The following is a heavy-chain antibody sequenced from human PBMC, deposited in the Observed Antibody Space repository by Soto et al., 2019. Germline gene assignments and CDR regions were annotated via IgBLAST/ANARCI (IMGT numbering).Heavy chain of an antibody. Sequence: QVQLVQSGAEVKKPGSSVKVSCKASGGTFSSYAISRVRQAPGQGLEWMGGIIPIFGTANYAQKFQGRVTITADESTSTAYMELSSLRSEDTAVYYCAGSRDYGGNSGFYYYGMDVWGQGTTVTVSS. D-gene: IGHD4-17*01. CDR3: AGSRDYGGNSGFYYYGMDV. CDR2: IIPIFGTA. J-gene: IGHJ6*02. V-gene: IGHV1-69*01. CDR1: GGTFSSYA.